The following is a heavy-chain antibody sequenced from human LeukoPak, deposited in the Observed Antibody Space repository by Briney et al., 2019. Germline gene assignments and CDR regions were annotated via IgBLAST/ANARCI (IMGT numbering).Heavy chain of an antibody. D-gene: IGHD6-19*01. CDR3: ARGSAVAGIGY. J-gene: IGHJ4*02. CDR2: INHSGST. CDR1: GGSFSGYY. V-gene: IGHV4-34*01. Sequence: SETLSLTCAVYGGSFSGYYWSWIRQPPGKGLEWIGEINHSGSTNYNPSLKSRVTISVDTSKNQSSLKLSSVTAADTAVYYCARGSAVAGIGYWGQGTLVTVSS.